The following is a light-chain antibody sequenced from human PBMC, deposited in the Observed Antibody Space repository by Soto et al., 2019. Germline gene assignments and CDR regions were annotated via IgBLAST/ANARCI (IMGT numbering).Light chain of an antibody. CDR2: GNS. CDR1: SSNIGAGYD. J-gene: IGLJ3*02. Sequence: QSVLTQPPSVSGAPGQRVTISCTGRSSNIGAGYDVHWYQQLPGTAPKLLIYGNSNRPSGVPDRFSGSKSGTSASLAITGLQAEDEAHYYCQSYDSSLSGVFGGGTKLTVL. V-gene: IGLV1-40*01. CDR3: QSYDSSLSGV.